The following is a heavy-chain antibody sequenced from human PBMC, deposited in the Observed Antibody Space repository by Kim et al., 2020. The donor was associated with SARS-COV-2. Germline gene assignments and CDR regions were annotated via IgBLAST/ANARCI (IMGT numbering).Heavy chain of an antibody. CDR2: IYYSGIT. J-gene: IGHJ4*01. V-gene: IGHV4-39*01. CDR1: GGSISSSNYY. Sequence: SETLSLTCTVSGGSISSSNYYWDWIRQPPGKGLEWIGNIYYSGITYYNPSLKSRVTISVDTSKNQFSLNLSSVTAADTAVYYCARQPRYNSARYIHYWG. D-gene: IGHD6-19*01. CDR3: ARQPRYNSARYIHY.